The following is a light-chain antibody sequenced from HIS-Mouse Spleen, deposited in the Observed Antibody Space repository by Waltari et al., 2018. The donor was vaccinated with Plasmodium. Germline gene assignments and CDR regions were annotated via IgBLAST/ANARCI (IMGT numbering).Light chain of an antibody. V-gene: IGKV1-39*01. Sequence: DIQMTQSPSSLSASVGDRVTITCRASQSISSYLNWYQQKPGKAPKLLIYAESSLQSGVPSRFSGSGSGTDFTLTIISLQPEDFATYYCKQSYSTPPIVCTFGQGTKVEIK. CDR1: QSISSY. CDR2: AES. CDR3: KQSYSTPPIVCT. J-gene: IGKJ1*01.